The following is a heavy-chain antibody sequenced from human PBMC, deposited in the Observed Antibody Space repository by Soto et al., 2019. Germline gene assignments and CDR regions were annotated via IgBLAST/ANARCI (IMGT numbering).Heavy chain of an antibody. J-gene: IGHJ2*01. CDR1: GGTFSSYA. CDR2: IIPITGTV. Sequence: QVQLVQSGAEVKKPGSSVKVSCKVSGGTFSSYAIGWVRQAPGQGLEWMGGIIPITGTVNYAQKFQGRVTITADESTTTVYMELSSLRSADTAVYYCAREYSSSARYLYFDIWGRGTLVTVSS. V-gene: IGHV1-69*01. CDR3: AREYSSSARYLYFDI. D-gene: IGHD6-6*01.